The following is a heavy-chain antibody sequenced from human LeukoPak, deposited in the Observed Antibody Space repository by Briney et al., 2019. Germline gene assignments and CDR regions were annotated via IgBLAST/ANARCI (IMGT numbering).Heavy chain of an antibody. CDR2: ISSSSTI. J-gene: IGHJ4*02. CDR3: AKDGVVGQQLPPYYFDY. D-gene: IGHD6-13*01. V-gene: IGHV3-48*04. Sequence: PGGSLRLSCAASGFTFSSYSMNWVRQAPGKGLEWVSYISSSSTIYYADSVKGRFTISRDNAKNSLYLQMNSLRAEDTALYYCAKDGVVGQQLPPYYFDYWGQGTLVTVSS. CDR1: GFTFSSYS.